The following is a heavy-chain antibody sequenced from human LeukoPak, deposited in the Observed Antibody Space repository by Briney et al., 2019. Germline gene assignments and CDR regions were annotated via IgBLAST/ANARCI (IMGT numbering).Heavy chain of an antibody. CDR1: GLTVSSNY. CDR3: AREGDAFDI. Sequence: GGSLRLSCAASGLTVSSNYMSWVRQAPGKGLEWVAVIFSGDNTYYADSVKGRFTISRHNSRNTLYLQMSSLRPEDTALYYCAREGDAFDIWGQGTMVTVSS. J-gene: IGHJ3*02. V-gene: IGHV3-53*04. CDR2: IFSGDNT.